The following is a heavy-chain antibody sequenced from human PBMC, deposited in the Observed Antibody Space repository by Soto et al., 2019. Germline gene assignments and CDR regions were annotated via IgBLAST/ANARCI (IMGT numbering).Heavy chain of an antibody. CDR1: GGSISSGDYY. V-gene: IGHV4-30-4*01. Sequence: SETLSLTCTVSGGSISSGDYYWSWIRQPPGKGLEWIGYIYYSGSTYYNPSLKSRVTISVDTSKNQFSLKLSSVTAADTAVYYCARASPVVTDVCGPGTTLTLSS. CDR2: IYYSGST. J-gene: IGHJ6*02. D-gene: IGHD5-18*01. CDR3: ARASPVVTDV.